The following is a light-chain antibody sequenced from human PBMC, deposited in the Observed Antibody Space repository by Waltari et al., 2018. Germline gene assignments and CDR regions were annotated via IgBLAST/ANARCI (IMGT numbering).Light chain of an antibody. Sequence: QTVVTQEPSLSVSPGGTVTLTCALSSGSLSTTSYATWYQQTPGQAPRTLVDKANARASGVPDRFSGSILGNTAALTLTGAQADDESDYYCALYMGSGIWVFGGGTRLTVL. CDR1: SGSLSTTSY. V-gene: IGLV8-61*01. CDR3: ALYMGSGIWV. CDR2: KAN. J-gene: IGLJ3*02.